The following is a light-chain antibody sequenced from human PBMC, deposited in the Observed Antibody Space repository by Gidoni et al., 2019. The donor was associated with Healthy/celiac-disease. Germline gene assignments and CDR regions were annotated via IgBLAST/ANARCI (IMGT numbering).Light chain of an antibody. CDR3: QQYNSYLLT. V-gene: IGKV1-5*03. Sequence: IEMTQSPSTLSASVGDRVTITCRASQSISSWLDWYQQKPGKAPKLLIYKASSLESGVPSRFSGSGSGTEFTLTISSLQPDDFATYYCQQYNSYLLTFGAGTKVEIK. CDR2: KAS. CDR1: QSISSW. J-gene: IGKJ4*01.